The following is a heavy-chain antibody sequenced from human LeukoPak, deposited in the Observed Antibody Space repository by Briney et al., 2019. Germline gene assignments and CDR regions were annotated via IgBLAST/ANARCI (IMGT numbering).Heavy chain of an antibody. J-gene: IGHJ6*03. D-gene: IGHD2-8*01. CDR3: ANGNRCTSPNRLGYYYFYMDV. CDR1: GFTFSSYA. CDR2: FSGSGGTT. V-gene: IGHV3-23*01. Sequence: GGSLRLSCAASGFTFSSYAMNWVRQAPGRGLEWVSGFSGSGGTTYYADSVKGRFTISRDNSKNTLYLQMNSLRAEDTAVYYCANGNRCTSPNRLGYYYFYMDVWGKGTTVTVSS.